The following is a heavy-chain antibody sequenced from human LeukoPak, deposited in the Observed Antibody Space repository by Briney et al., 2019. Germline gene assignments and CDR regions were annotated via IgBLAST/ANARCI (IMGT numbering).Heavy chain of an antibody. Sequence: ASVKVSCKASGYTFTGYYMHWVRQAPGHGLEWMGWINPNSGGTNYAQKFQGRVTMTRDTSISTAYMELSRLRSDDTAVYYCARDPRTTIFGVVTPFDYWGQGTLVTVSS. CDR3: ARDPRTTIFGVVTPFDY. V-gene: IGHV1-2*02. CDR1: GYTFTGYY. J-gene: IGHJ4*02. CDR2: INPNSGGT. D-gene: IGHD3-3*01.